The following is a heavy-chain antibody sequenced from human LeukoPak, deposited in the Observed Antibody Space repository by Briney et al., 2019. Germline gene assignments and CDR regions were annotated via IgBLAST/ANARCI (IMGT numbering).Heavy chain of an antibody. CDR1: GFTLSNHA. V-gene: IGHV3-23*01. D-gene: IGHD3-16*01. J-gene: IGHJ4*02. Sequence: GGSLRLSCATSGFTLSNHAMSWVRQGPGKGLEWVSVISGGGSASDADSLKGRFIISRDNSENKVYLQMNNLRVDDTAIYYCARSRGDYFDLWGQGILVTVSS. CDR2: ISGGGSA. CDR3: ARSRGDYFDL.